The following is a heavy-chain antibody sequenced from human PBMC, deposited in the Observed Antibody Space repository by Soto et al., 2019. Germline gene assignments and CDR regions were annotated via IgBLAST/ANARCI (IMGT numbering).Heavy chain of an antibody. Sequence: QVQLMQSGAEVKQPGASVKVSCKASGYTFTNYYIHWVRQVPGQGLEWMGIINPSGGGPAHAQNFRGRLTTTSDTSTTTIYMELNSLRSEDTAVYFCASSDMGGDGALDVWGQGTMVTVSS. CDR3: ASSDMGGDGALDV. CDR2: INPSGGGP. J-gene: IGHJ3*01. D-gene: IGHD3-16*01. V-gene: IGHV1-46*03. CDR1: GYTFTNYY.